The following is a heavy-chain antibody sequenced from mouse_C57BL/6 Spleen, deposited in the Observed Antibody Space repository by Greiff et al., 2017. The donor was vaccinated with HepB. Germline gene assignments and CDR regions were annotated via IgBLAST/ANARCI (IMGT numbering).Heavy chain of an antibody. CDR3: ARRRGNLFDY. Sequence: VQLQQSGPELVKPGASVKISCKASGYAFSSSWMNWVKQRPGKGLEWIGRIYPGDGDTNYNGKFKGKATLTADKSSSTAYMQLSSLTSEDSAVYFCARRRGNLFDYWGQGTTLTVSS. D-gene: IGHD2-1*01. V-gene: IGHV1-82*01. CDR2: IYPGDGDT. CDR1: GYAFSSSW. J-gene: IGHJ2*01.